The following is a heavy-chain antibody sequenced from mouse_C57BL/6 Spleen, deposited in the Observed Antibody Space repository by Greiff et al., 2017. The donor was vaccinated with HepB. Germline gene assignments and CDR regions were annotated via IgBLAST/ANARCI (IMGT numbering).Heavy chain of an antibody. J-gene: IGHJ3*01. CDR1: GYAFSSSW. V-gene: IGHV1-82*01. CDR2: IYPGDGDT. D-gene: IGHD1-1*01. CDR3: ARDYGSGAY. Sequence: VQVVESGPELVKPGASVKISCKASGYAFSSSWMNWVKQRPGKGLEWIGRIYPGDGDTNYNGKFKGKATLTADKSSSTAYMQLSSLTSEDSAVYFCARDYGSGAYWGQGTLVTVSA.